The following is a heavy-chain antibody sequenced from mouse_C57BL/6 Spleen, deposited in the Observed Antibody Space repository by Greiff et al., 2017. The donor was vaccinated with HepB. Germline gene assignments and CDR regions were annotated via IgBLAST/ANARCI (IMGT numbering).Heavy chain of an antibody. V-gene: IGHV3-6*01. D-gene: IGHD1-1*01. CDR2: ISYDGSN. J-gene: IGHJ2*01. Sequence: EVKLQESGPGLVKPSQSLSLTCSVTGYSITSGYYWNWIRQFPGNKLEWMGYISYDGSNNYNPSLKNRISITRDTSKNHFFLKLNSVTTEDTATYYCARALYGSYFDYWGQGTTLTVSS. CDR3: ARALYGSYFDY. CDR1: GYSITSGYY.